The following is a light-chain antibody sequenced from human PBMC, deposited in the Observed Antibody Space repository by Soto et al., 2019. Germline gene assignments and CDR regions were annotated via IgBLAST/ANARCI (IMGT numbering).Light chain of an antibody. Sequence: DIQMTQSPSTPSASVGDRVTISCRASQSISSWLAWFQQKPGKAPKLLIYDASNLESGVPSRFSGSGSGTEFTLTISSLQPDDFATYYCQQYHTYSTFGQGTKVDIK. CDR2: DAS. V-gene: IGKV1-5*01. J-gene: IGKJ1*01. CDR1: QSISSW. CDR3: QQYHTYST.